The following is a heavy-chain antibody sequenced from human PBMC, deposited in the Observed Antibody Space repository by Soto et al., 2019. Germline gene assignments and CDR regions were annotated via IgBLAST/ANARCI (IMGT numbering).Heavy chain of an antibody. V-gene: IGHV4-34*01. CDR2: INHSGST. Sequence: PSETLSLTCAVYGGSFSGYYWSRIRQPPGKGLEWIGEINHSGSTNYNPSLKSRVTISVDTSKNQFSLKMSSVTAADTALYYCARGQEYGSGSFSPMDVWGKGTTVTVSS. D-gene: IGHD3-10*01. CDR3: ARGQEYGSGSFSPMDV. CDR1: GGSFSGYY. J-gene: IGHJ6*04.